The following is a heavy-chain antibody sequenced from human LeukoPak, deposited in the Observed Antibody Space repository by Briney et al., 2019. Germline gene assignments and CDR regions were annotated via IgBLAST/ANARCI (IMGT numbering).Heavy chain of an antibody. CDR2: ISSSGKS. Sequence: PSETLSLTCAVSGGSISTTDFDWAWIRQPPGQGLEWIATISSSGKSYYNRYLMSRVTISVDTSKNQFSLDVTSVTAADTGLFYCARFKGGTGFDYWGRGILVIVS. D-gene: IGHD1-26*01. CDR3: ARFKGGTGFDY. V-gene: IGHV4-39*01. J-gene: IGHJ4*02. CDR1: GGSISTTDFD.